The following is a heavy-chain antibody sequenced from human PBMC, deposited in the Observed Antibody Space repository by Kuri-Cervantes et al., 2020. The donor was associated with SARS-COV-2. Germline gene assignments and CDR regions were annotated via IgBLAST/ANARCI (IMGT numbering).Heavy chain of an antibody. CDR3: ARATTGRERVFDY. CDR2: IYYSGST. V-gene: IGHV4-61*01. CDR1: GGSVSSGSYY. D-gene: IGHD4-17*01. J-gene: IGHJ4*02. Sequence: SETLSLTCTVSGGSVSSGSYYWSWIRQPPGKGLEWIGYIYYSGSTNYNPSLKSRVTISVDTSKNQFSLKLSSVTAADTAVYYCARATTGRERVFDYWGQGTLVTVSS.